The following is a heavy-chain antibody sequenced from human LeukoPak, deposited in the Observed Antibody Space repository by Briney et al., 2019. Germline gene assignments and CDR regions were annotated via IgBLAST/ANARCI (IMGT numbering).Heavy chain of an antibody. Sequence: SETLSLTCGVSGGSISNTNWWTWVRQPPGRGLEWIGEVNLQGSTNYNPSLKSRVAISVDKSENHISLKLTSVTAADTAVYFCARPAYYGDSWFDPWGQGTLVTVSS. J-gene: IGHJ5*02. CDR1: GGSISNTNW. CDR2: VNLQGST. CDR3: ARPAYYGDSWFDP. D-gene: IGHD4-17*01. V-gene: IGHV4-4*02.